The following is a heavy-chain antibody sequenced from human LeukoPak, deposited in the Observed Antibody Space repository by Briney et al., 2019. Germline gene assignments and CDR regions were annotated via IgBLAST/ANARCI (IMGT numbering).Heavy chain of an antibody. V-gene: IGHV1-46*01. CDR3: AREVGIRGHFDY. CDR2: INPSGANT. J-gene: IGHJ4*02. CDR1: GYTLTELS. Sequence: ASVKVSCKVSGYTLTELSMHWVRQAPGQGLEWMGIINPSGANTGYAQKFQGRVTMTRDTSMSTVYMELSSLRSQDTAVYYCAREVGIRGHFDYWGRGTRVTVSS. D-gene: IGHD1-26*01.